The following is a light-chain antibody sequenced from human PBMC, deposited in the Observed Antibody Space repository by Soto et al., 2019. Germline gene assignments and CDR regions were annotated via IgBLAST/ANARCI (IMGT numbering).Light chain of an antibody. V-gene: IGLV1-51*01. CDR1: SSDVGSYKD. CDR3: GSWDSSLSAYV. CDR2: DDN. J-gene: IGLJ1*01. Sequence: QSVLTQPRSVSGSPGQSVTISCTGTSSDVGSYKDVSWYQQLPGTAPKLLIYDDNKRPSGIPNRFSGSKSGTSATLGITGFQTGDEADYYCGSWDSSLSAYVFGTGTKVTVL.